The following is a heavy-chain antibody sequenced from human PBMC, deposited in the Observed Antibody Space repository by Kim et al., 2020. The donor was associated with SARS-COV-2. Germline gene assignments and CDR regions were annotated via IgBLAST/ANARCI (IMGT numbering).Heavy chain of an antibody. V-gene: IGHV3-23*01. J-gene: IGHJ6*01. D-gene: IGHD5-12*01. Sequence: GGSLRLSCVASGFTFDTYAMSWVRQAPGKGLEWVSVISGGGVNKFYADSVRGRFTISRDNSKNTLYLQMNSLRDEDTALYYCAKMVAMDGYNYYYYYGM. CDR2: ISGGGVNK. CDR3: AKMVAMDGYNYYYYYGM. CDR1: GFTFDTYA.